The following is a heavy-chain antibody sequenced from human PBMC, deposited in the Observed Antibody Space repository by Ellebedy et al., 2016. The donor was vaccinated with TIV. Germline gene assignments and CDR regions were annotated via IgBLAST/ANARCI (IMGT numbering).Heavy chain of an antibody. J-gene: IGHJ5*02. CDR1: GFIIGGHY. CDR3: ARDLRQYSSSWYP. D-gene: IGHD6-13*01. V-gene: IGHV3-11*01. Sequence: GESLKISCAASGFIIGGHYMSWMRQAPGKGLECVSYISSSGSPIFYADSVKGRFTISRDNAKNSLYLQMNSLTVDDTAFYYCARDLRQYSSSWYPWGQGTLVTVSS. CDR2: ISSSGSPI.